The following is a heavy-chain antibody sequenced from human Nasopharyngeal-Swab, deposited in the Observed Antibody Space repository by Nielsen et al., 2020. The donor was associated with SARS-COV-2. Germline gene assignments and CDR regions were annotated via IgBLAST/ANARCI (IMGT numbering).Heavy chain of an antibody. V-gene: IGHV1-2*06. J-gene: IGHJ4*02. CDR2: INPNTGGT. D-gene: IGHD3-10*01. Sequence: ASVKVSCKTSGYTFTAYYIHWVRQAPGQGLEWMGRINPNTGGTNHAQKFQGRFTMTRDTSISTAYMEVSSLTSEDTAVYFCARDGSNWGDSEYWGQGTLVTVSS. CDR3: ARDGSNWGDSEY. CDR1: GYTFTAYY.